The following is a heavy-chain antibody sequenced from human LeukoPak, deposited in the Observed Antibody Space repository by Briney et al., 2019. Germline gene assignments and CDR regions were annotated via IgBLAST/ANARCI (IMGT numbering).Heavy chain of an antibody. CDR3: ARDAPSVLRYFDWLSENVYFDY. D-gene: IGHD3-9*01. Sequence: PQASVKVSCKASGYTFTSYAMNWVRQAPGQGLEWMGWINTNTGNPTYAQGFTGRFVFSLDTSVSTAYLQISSLKAEDTAVYYCARDAPSVLRYFDWLSENVYFDYWGQGTLVTVSS. J-gene: IGHJ4*02. CDR1: GYTFTSYA. CDR2: INTNTGNP. V-gene: IGHV7-4-1*02.